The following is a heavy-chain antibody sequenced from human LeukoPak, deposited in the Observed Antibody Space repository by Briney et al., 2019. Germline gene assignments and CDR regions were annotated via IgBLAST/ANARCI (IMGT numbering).Heavy chain of an antibody. CDR2: IYHSGST. V-gene: IGHV4-30-2*01. CDR3: ATSLEEQDAFDI. Sequence: SQTLSLTCTVSGGSISSGGYYWSWIRQPPGKGLEWIGYIYHSGSTYYNPSLKSRVTISVDRSKNQFSLKLSSVTAADTAVYYCATSLEEQDAFDIWGQGTMVTVSS. J-gene: IGHJ3*02. D-gene: IGHD1/OR15-1a*01. CDR1: GGSISSGGYY.